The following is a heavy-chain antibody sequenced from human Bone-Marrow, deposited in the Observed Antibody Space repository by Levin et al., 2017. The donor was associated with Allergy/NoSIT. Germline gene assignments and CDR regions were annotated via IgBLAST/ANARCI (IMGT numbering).Heavy chain of an antibody. Sequence: PGGSLRLSCAASGFTFSSYWMSWVRQAPGKGLEWMANIKQDGSEKYYVDSVKGRFTISRDNAKNSLYLQMNSLRAEDTAVYYCARDLWRSEGDTTMVRGVIAGRGYWGQGTLVTVSS. CDR2: IKQDGSEK. CDR3: ARDLWRSEGDTTMVRGVIAGRGY. D-gene: IGHD3-10*01. V-gene: IGHV3-7*01. CDR1: GFTFSSYW. J-gene: IGHJ4*02.